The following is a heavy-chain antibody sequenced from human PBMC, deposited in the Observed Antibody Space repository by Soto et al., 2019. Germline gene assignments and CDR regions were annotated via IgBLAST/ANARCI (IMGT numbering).Heavy chain of an antibody. CDR3: ARHPGIAAGPDY. D-gene: IGHD6-13*01. J-gene: IGHJ4*02. Sequence: SETLSLTCTVSGGSISSYYWSWIRQPPGKGLEWIGYIYYSGSTNYNPSLKSRVTISVDTSKNQFSLKLSSVTAADTAVYYCARHPGIAAGPDYWGQGTLVTVSS. CDR1: GGSISSYY. V-gene: IGHV4-59*08. CDR2: IYYSGST.